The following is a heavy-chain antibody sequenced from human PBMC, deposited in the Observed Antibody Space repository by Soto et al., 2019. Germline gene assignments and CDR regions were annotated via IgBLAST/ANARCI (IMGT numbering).Heavy chain of an antibody. D-gene: IGHD6-13*01. CDR1: GFTFSSYA. CDR3: AKGWAAAVRYYGMDV. V-gene: IGHV3-23*01. J-gene: IGHJ6*02. Sequence: GGSLRLSCAASGFTFSSYAMSWVRQAPGKGLEWVSAISGSGGSTYYADSVKGRFTISRDNSKNTLYLQMNSLRAEDTAVYYCAKGWAAAVRYYGMDVWGQGTTVTVSS. CDR2: ISGSGGST.